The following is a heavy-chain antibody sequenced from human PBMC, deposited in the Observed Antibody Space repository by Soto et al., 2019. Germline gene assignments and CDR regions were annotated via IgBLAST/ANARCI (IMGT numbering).Heavy chain of an antibody. CDR2: IQSGGST. CDR3: TRDDVHWNGGRCYGVPRDV. J-gene: IGHJ6*04. V-gene: IGHV3-66*01. CDR1: GFSVSSKY. D-gene: IGHD2-15*01. Sequence: EVQLVESGGGLVQPGGSLRLSCAASGFSVSSKYMSWVRQAPGKGLEWVSLIQSGGSTYYAGSVKGRFTISRDNSENTLFLQMNSLRVEDTAVYYCTRDDVHWNGGRCYGVPRDVWGKGTTVTVSA.